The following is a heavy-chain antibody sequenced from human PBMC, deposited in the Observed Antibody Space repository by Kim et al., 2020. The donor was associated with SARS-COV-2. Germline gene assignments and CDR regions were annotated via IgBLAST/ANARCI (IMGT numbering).Heavy chain of an antibody. Sequence: YAQNFRGRVTMTSDTSTSTVYMELNSLGSEDTAVYYCARDLASGFGSSAYWGQGTLVTVSS. D-gene: IGHD5-12*01. CDR3: ARDLASGFGSSAY. J-gene: IGHJ4*02. V-gene: IGHV1-46*01.